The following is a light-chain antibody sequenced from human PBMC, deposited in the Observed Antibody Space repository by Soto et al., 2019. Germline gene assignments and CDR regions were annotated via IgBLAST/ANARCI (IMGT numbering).Light chain of an antibody. CDR1: GSDVGGNNF. Sequence: QSALTQPASVSGSPGQSITISCTEIGSDVGGNNFVSWYQQHPGKAPKLMIYEVSNRPSRVSNRFSGSKADNTASLTISGLQAEDEADYYCSSYTSSSTLVFGGGTKLTVL. CDR3: SSYTSSSTLV. CDR2: EVS. J-gene: IGLJ2*01. V-gene: IGLV2-14*01.